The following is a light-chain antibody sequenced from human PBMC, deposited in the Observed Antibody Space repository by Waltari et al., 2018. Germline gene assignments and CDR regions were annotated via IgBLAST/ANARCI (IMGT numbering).Light chain of an antibody. CDR3: QQRLSWPIT. Sequence: ATLSLSPGERATLSCRASQSVGSQLAWYQQKSGQAPRLLICDASNRATGIPARFSGSGSGTDFTLTITSLEPEDFAVYYCQQRLSWPITFGGGTKVEIK. J-gene: IGKJ4*01. V-gene: IGKV3-11*01. CDR2: DAS. CDR1: QSVGSQ.